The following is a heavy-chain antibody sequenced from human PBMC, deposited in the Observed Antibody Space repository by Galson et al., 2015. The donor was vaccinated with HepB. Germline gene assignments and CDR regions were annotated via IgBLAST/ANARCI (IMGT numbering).Heavy chain of an antibody. V-gene: IGHV4-4*07. CDR2: IYTSGST. J-gene: IGHJ4*02. CDR1: GGSISSYY. CDR3: ARAYDSSGYFPQPFDY. Sequence: SETLSLTCTVSGGSISSYYWSWIRQPAGKGLEWIGRIYTSGSTNYNPSLKSRVTMSVDTSKNQFSLKLSSVTAADTAVYYCARAYDSSGYFPQPFDYRGQGTLVTVSS. D-gene: IGHD3-22*01.